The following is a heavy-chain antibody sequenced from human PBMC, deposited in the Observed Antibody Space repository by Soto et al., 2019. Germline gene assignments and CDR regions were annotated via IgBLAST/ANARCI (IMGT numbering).Heavy chain of an antibody. V-gene: IGHV3-11*01. J-gene: IGHJ4*02. CDR3: AREVPFLGELSIPFDY. D-gene: IGHD3-16*02. Sequence: PGESLKISCAASGFTFSDYYMSWIRQAPGKGLEWVSYISSSGSTIYYADSVKGRFTISRDNAKNSLYLQMNSLRAEDTAVYYCAREVPFLGELSIPFDYWGQGTLVTVSS. CDR1: GFTFSDYY. CDR2: ISSSGSTI.